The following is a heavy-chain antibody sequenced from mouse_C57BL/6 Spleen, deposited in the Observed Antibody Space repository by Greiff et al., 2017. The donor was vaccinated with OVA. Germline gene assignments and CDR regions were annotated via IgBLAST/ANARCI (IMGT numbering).Heavy chain of an antibody. Sequence: EVQVVESGGGLVKPGGSLKLSCAASGFTFSDYGMHWVRQAPEKGLEWVAYISSGSSTIYYADTVKGRFTISRDNAKNTLFLQLTSLRSEDTAMYYCARPWLLRSLYYAMDYWGQGTSVTVSS. D-gene: IGHD2-3*01. CDR3: ARPWLLRSLYYAMDY. J-gene: IGHJ4*01. CDR2: ISSGSSTI. CDR1: GFTFSDYG. V-gene: IGHV5-17*01.